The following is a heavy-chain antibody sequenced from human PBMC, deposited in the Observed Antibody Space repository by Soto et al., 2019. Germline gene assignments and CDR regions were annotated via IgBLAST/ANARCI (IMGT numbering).Heavy chain of an antibody. V-gene: IGHV4-34*02. Sequence: QVHLQQWGAGLLKPSETLSLTCAVYGESFIGYYWTWIRQPPGKGLEWIGEINHRGSANYNPSLKSRVTILVDTSNNQFSLKLSSVTAADTSVYYCARTDIVTTNCFDPWGQGTLVTVSS. J-gene: IGHJ5*02. CDR1: GESFIGYY. CDR3: ARTDIVTTNCFDP. CDR2: INHRGSA. D-gene: IGHD5-12*01.